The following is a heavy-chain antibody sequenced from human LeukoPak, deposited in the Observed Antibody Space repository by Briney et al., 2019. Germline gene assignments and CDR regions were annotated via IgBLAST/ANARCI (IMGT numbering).Heavy chain of an antibody. J-gene: IGHJ4*02. V-gene: IGHV4-39*01. D-gene: IGHD3-10*01. CDR1: GGSISSSSYY. CDR3: ARHAYYYGSGSYQIDY. CDR2: IYYSGST. Sequence: PSETLSLTCTVSGGSISSSSYYWGWIRQPPGKGLEWIGSIYYSGSTYYNPSLKSRVTISVDTSKNQFSLKLSSVTAADTAVYYCARHAYYYGSGSYQIDYWGQRTLVTVSS.